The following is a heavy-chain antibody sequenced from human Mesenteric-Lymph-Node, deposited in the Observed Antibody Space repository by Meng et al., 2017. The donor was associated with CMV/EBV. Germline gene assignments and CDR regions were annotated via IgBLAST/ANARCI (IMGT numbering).Heavy chain of an antibody. V-gene: IGHV3-21*01. CDR3: ARDKAEWLSQTYYFDY. CDR2: ISSSSSYI. CDR1: GFTFSSYS. J-gene: IGHJ4*02. D-gene: IGHD3-3*01. Sequence: GESLKISCAASGFTFSSYSMNWVRQAPGKGLERVSSISSSSSYIYYTDSVKGRFTISRDNAKNSLYLQMNSLRAEDTAVYYCARDKAEWLSQTYYFDYWGQGTLVTVSS.